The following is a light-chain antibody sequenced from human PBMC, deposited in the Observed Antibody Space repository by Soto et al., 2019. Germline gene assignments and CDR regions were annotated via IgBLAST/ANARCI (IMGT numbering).Light chain of an antibody. CDR3: QQYNSYSPET. CDR1: QSISKW. V-gene: IGKV1-5*01. J-gene: IGKJ1*01. Sequence: DIQMTQSPSTLSASVGDRVTITCRASQSISKWLAWYQQKPGKAPNLLIYDASSLESGVPSRFSGSGSGTEFTLTITSLQPXXXXTYYCQQYNSYSPETFGQGTKVDIK. CDR2: DAS.